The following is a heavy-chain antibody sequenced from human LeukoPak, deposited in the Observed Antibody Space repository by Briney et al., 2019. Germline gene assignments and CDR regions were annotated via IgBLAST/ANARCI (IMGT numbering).Heavy chain of an antibody. D-gene: IGHD4-17*01. Sequence: PSETLSLTCAVSGGSISYYYWSWIRQPPGKGLEWIGYIYYSGNTNSNPSLKSRVTMSVETSKNQFSLKLNSVTAADTAVDYCSRRTTVTSSDVFDIWGQGTMVTVSS. V-gene: IGHV4-59*01. J-gene: IGHJ3*02. CDR1: GGSISYYY. CDR3: SRRTTVTSSDVFDI. CDR2: IYYSGNT.